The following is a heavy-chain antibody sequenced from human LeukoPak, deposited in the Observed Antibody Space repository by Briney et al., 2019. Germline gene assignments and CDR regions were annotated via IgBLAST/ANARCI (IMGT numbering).Heavy chain of an antibody. CDR3: TRLAYGDFRFDP. J-gene: IGHJ5*02. V-gene: IGHV3-73*01. CDR1: GFSFSASA. CDR2: IKTKVDNYAT. D-gene: IGHD4-17*01. Sequence: GGSLRLSCAAPGFSFSASAMHWVRQAPGKGLEWVGRIKTKVDNYATAYAASAKGRFTISRDESKNTAYLQMNSLKTEDTAMYFCTRLAYGDFRFDPWGQGTLVTVSS.